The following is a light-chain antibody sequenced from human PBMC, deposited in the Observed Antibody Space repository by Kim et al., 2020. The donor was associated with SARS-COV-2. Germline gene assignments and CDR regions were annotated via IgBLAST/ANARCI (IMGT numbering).Light chain of an antibody. Sequence: ASVGDRVTITCRASQSISSWLAWYQQKPGKAPKLLIYKTSSLESGVPSRFSGSGSGTEFTLTISSLQPDDFATYYGQQYNSYSPYSFGQGTKLEI. CDR2: KTS. J-gene: IGKJ2*03. V-gene: IGKV1-5*03. CDR1: QSISSW. CDR3: QQYNSYSPYS.